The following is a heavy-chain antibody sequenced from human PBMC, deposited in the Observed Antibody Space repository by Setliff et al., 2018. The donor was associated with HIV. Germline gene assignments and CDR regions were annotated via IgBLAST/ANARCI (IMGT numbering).Heavy chain of an antibody. D-gene: IGHD5-12*01. CDR2: IIPMLRVA. J-gene: IGHJ6*03. V-gene: IGHV1-69*10. CDR1: GGTFRTYA. Sequence: SVKVSCKASGGTFRTYAISWVRQAPGQGLEWMGGIIPMLRVAKYAQNLQDRVTITADESTSTAYLELSSLRSEDTAVYYRARMREMATINYYYNYMDVWGTGTTVTVSS. CDR3: ARMREMATINYYYNYMDV.